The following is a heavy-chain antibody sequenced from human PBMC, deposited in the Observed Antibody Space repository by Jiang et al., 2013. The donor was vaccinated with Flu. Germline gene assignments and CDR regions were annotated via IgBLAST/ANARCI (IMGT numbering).Heavy chain of an antibody. V-gene: IGHV4-59*01. CDR2: GYHSGDI. J-gene: IGHJ4*02. Sequence: SGSGLVKPSETLSLTCTVSGVSIRTYYWSWIRQSPGKGLEWIGYGYHSGDIRYNDSFKRRATISVDTSKKEVSLKLSSVTTADTAVYYCASNGGYFRGLFNYWGQGVSVSVSA. D-gene: IGHD3-22*01. CDR3: ASNGGYFRGLFNY. CDR1: GVSIRTYY.